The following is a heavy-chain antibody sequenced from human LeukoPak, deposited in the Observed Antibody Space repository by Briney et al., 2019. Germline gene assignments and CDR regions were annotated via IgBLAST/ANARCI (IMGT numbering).Heavy chain of an antibody. CDR2: INHNGNVN. D-gene: IGHD3-3*01. J-gene: IGHJ6*02. V-gene: IGHV3-7*01. CDR3: AREGLNDFWSGYYIRSDAYGMDV. Sequence: GGSLRLSCAASGFTFSSYWMNWARQAPGKGLEWVASINHNGNVNYYADSVKGRFTISRDNAKNSLYLQMNSLRAEDTAVYYCAREGLNDFWSGYYIRSDAYGMDVWGQGTTVTVSS. CDR1: GFTFSSYW.